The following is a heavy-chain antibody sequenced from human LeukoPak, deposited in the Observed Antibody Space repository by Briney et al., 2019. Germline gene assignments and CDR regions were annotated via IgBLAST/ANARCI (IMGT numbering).Heavy chain of an antibody. J-gene: IGHJ4*02. CDR3: ARDLELERNRWNYFES. V-gene: IGHV4-59*01. Sequence: SETLSPTCTVSRGSISIFFWSWIRQPPGKGLEWIGSMHYSGDSKYNPSLKSRVSLSIDTSKQQFSLRLSSVTAADTAVYYCARDLELERNRWNYFESWGQGTLVTVSS. D-gene: IGHD1-1*01. CDR2: MHYSGDS. CDR1: RGSISIFF.